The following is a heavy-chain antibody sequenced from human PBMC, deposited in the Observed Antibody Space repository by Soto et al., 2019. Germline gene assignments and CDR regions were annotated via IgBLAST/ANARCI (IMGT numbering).Heavy chain of an antibody. CDR2: IRSKANSYAT. CDR1: GFTFSGSA. Sequence: EVQLVESGGGLVQPGGSLKLSCAASGFTFSGSAMHWVRQASGKGLEWVGRIRSKANSYATAYAASVKGRFTISRDDSKNTAYLQMNSLKTEDTAVYYCTRLAHGDYFGQPQDYWGQGTLVTVSS. V-gene: IGHV3-73*01. J-gene: IGHJ4*02. D-gene: IGHD4-17*01. CDR3: TRLAHGDYFGQPQDY.